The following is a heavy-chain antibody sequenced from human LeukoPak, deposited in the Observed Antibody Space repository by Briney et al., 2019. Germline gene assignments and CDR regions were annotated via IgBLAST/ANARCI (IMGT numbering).Heavy chain of an antibody. Sequence: ASVKVSCKASGGTFSSYAISWVRQAPGQGLEWMGGIIPIFGTANYAQKFQGRVTITADKSTSTAYMELSSLRSEDTAVYYCARGPRGYYYYGMGVWGKGTTVTVSS. CDR2: IIPIFGTA. CDR3: ARGPRGYYYYGMGV. J-gene: IGHJ6*04. V-gene: IGHV1-69*06. CDR1: GGTFSSYA. D-gene: IGHD3-10*01.